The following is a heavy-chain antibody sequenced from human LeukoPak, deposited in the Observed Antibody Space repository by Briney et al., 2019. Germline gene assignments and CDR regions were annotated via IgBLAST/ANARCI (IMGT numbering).Heavy chain of an antibody. CDR1: GFTFSSYA. J-gene: IGHJ4*02. CDR2: ISYDGSNK. D-gene: IGHD5-18*01. Sequence: GGSLRLSCAASGFTFSSYAMHWVRQAPGKGLEWVAVISYDGSNKYYADSVKGRFTISRDNSKNTLYLQMNSLRAEDTAVYYCAKDNSLGYFDYWGQGTLVTVSS. V-gene: IGHV3-30-3*01. CDR3: AKDNSLGYFDY.